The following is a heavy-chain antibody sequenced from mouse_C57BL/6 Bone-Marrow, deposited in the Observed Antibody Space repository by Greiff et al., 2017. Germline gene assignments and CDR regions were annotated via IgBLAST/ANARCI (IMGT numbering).Heavy chain of an antibody. D-gene: IGHD3-3*01. CDR1: GYTFTSYW. Sequence: QVQLQQPGAELVRPGTSVKLSCKASGYTFTSYWMHWVKQRPGQGLEWIGVIDPSDSYTNYNQKFKGKATLTVDTSPSTAYMQLSSLTSEDSAVYYCARSEGPWYFDVWGTGTTVTVSS. CDR3: ARSEGPWYFDV. V-gene: IGHV1-59*01. J-gene: IGHJ1*03. CDR2: IDPSDSYT.